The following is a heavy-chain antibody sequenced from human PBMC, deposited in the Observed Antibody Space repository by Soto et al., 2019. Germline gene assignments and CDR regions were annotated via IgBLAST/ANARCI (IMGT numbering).Heavy chain of an antibody. CDR1: GYTFTTYW. Sequence: RGESLKISCKASGYTFTTYWITWVRQMPGKGLECMGIIYPGDSNTRYSPSFQGQVTISADTSINTAYLQWSSLKASDTAVYFCARHTNGYNPSDYRGKGTLVTVSS. CDR3: ARHTNGYNPSDY. V-gene: IGHV5-51*01. CDR2: IYPGDSNT. D-gene: IGHD2-8*01. J-gene: IGHJ4*02.